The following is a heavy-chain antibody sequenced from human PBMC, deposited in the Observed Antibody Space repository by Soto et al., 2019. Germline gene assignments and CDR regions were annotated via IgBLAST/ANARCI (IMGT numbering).Heavy chain of an antibody. CDR1: GFIFSSFP. D-gene: IGHD3-22*01. V-gene: IGHV3-30-3*01. CDR2: VSTDGNEK. CDR3: VTEGAAGYFPN. Sequence: QVHLVDSGGGVVQPGRSMRLSCAASGFIFSSFPIHWVRQAPGKGLEWVALVSTDGNEKHYADSVKGRFTISRDNSRNMVYLQLSSLKDEDTAVYYCVTEGAAGYFPNWGQGTLVTVSS. J-gene: IGHJ4*02.